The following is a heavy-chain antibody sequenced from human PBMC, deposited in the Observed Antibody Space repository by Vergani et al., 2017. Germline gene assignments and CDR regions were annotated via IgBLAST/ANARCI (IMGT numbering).Heavy chain of an antibody. CDR2: ISSSSSYI. V-gene: IGHV3-21*01. D-gene: IGHD5-18*01. Sequence: EVQLVESGGGLVKPGGSLRLSCAASGFTFSSYSMNWVRQAPGKGLEWVSSISSSSSYIYYADSVKGRFTISRDNAKNSLYLQMNSLRAEDTAVYYCARVEDTAMDDYYYYGMDVWGQGTTVTVSS. CDR3: ARVEDTAMDDYYYYGMDV. CDR1: GFTFSSYS. J-gene: IGHJ6*02.